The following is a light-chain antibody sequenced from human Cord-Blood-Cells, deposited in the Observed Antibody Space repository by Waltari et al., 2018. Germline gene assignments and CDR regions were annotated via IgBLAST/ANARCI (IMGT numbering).Light chain of an antibody. CDR1: SLRSYY. CDR2: GTS. Sequence: SSELTQDPAVSVALGQTVRLTCQGDSLRSYYASWYQQKPGQAPVLVIYGTSNRPSGIPDRFSGSSSGNTASLTITGAQAEDEADYYCNSRDSSGNHYVFGTGTKVTVL. V-gene: IGLV3-19*01. J-gene: IGLJ1*01. CDR3: NSRDSSGNHYV.